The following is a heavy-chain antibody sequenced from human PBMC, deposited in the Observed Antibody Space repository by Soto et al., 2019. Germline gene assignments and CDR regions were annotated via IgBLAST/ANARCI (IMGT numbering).Heavy chain of an antibody. D-gene: IGHD5-12*01. CDR2: ISSSSSTI. Sequence: EVQLVESGGGLVQPGGSLRLSCAASGFTFSSHSMNWVRQAPGKGLEWVSYISSSSSTIYYADSVKGRFTISRDNAKNSLYLQMNSLRAEDTAVYYCARADSGYAPGYYYYGMDVWGQGTTVTVSS. V-gene: IGHV3-48*01. CDR3: ARADSGYAPGYYYYGMDV. J-gene: IGHJ6*02. CDR1: GFTFSSHS.